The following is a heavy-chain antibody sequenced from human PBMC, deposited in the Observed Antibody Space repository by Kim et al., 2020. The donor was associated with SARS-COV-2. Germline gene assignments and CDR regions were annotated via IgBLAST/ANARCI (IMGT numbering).Heavy chain of an antibody. CDR1: GGSISSGGYY. Sequence: SETLSLTCTVSGGSISSGGYYWSWIRQHPGKGLEWIGYIYYSGSTYYNPSLKSRVTISVDTSKNQFSLKLSSVTAADTAVYYCARAGEGYSSSNSHRFDYWGQGTLVTVSS. J-gene: IGHJ4*02. D-gene: IGHD6-13*01. V-gene: IGHV4-31*03. CDR3: ARAGEGYSSSNSHRFDY. CDR2: IYYSGST.